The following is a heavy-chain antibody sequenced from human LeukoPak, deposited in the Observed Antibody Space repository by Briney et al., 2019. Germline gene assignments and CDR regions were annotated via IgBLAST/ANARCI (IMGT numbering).Heavy chain of an antibody. Sequence: SQTLSLTCTVSGGSISSGGYYWSWIRQPPGKGLEWIGYIYHSGSTYYNPSLKSRVTISVDRSKNQFSLKLSSVTAADTAVYYCARDRYYDILTGYPTLGYYYYMDVWGKGTTVTVSS. J-gene: IGHJ6*03. CDR3: ARDRYYDILTGYPTLGYYYYMDV. V-gene: IGHV4-30-2*01. D-gene: IGHD3-9*01. CDR2: IYHSGST. CDR1: GGSISSGGYY.